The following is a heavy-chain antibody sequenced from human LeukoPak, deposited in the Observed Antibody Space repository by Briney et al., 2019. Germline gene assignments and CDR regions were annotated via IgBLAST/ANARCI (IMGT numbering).Heavy chain of an antibody. CDR2: IKQDGSEK. Sequence: GGSLSLSCAASGFTFSNYWMSWVRQAPGKGLEWVANIKQDGSEKYYVDSVKGRFTISRDNAKNSLYLQMNSLRAEDTAVYYCARALDSSSSRYQAFEYWGQGTLVTVSS. CDR1: GFTFSNYW. D-gene: IGHD2-2*01. CDR3: ARALDSSSSRYQAFEY. V-gene: IGHV3-7*01. J-gene: IGHJ4*02.